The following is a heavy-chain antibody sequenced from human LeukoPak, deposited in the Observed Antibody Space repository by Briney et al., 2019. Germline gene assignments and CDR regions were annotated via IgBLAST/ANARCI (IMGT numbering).Heavy chain of an antibody. Sequence: GESLKISCKGSGYSFTSYWIGWVRQMPGKGLEWMEIIYAGDSDTRYRPSFQGQVTISADKSISTAYLQWSSLKASDTAMYYCARSRGSSSDDAFDIWGQGTMVTVSS. CDR1: GYSFTSYW. V-gene: IGHV5-51*01. CDR2: IYAGDSDT. CDR3: ARSRGSSSDDAFDI. J-gene: IGHJ3*02. D-gene: IGHD6-6*01.